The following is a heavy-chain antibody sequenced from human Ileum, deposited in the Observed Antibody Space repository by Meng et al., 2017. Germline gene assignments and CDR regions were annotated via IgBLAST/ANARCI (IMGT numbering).Heavy chain of an antibody. CDR2: IIPILNAS. D-gene: IGHD2-15*01. CDR3: ARDCSGGGCFDP. V-gene: IGHV1-69*10. Sequence: QVHLGQSGHEVKYPGSSATFSCKASGGAFSSSDIGWLRQAPGRGLEWMGGIIPILNASTYAQNFKGRVTLSADMATTTVYMELSSLTSDDTAVYFCARDCSGGGCFDPWGQGTLVTVSS. J-gene: IGHJ5*02. CDR1: GGAFSSSD.